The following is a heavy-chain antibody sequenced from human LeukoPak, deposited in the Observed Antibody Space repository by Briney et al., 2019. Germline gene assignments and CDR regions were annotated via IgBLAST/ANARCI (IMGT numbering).Heavy chain of an antibody. CDR2: IYYSGST. J-gene: IGHJ4*02. CDR3: ARDVGYCRGTNCYTYLDY. D-gene: IGHD2-2*02. CDR1: GGSISSSISY. Sequence: PSETLSLTCTVSGGSISSSISYWGWIRQPPGTGLEWIGCIYYSGSTYYNASLKSRVTVSIDTSKDQFSLKLSSVTAADTAVYYCARDVGYCRGTNCYTYLDYWGQGTLVTVSS. V-gene: IGHV4-39*07.